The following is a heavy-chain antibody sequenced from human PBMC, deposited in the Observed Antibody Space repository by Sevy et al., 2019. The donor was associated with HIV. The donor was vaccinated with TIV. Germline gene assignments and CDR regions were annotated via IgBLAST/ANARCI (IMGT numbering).Heavy chain of an antibody. Sequence: GGSLRLSCAASGFTVSSNYMSWVRQAPGKGLEWVSVIYSGGSTYYADSVKGRFTISRDNSKNMLYLQMNSLRAEDTAVYYCARDCSSTSCPGSDAFDIWGQGTMVTVSS. CDR1: GFTVSSNY. CDR2: IYSGGST. D-gene: IGHD2-2*01. J-gene: IGHJ3*02. CDR3: ARDCSSTSCPGSDAFDI. V-gene: IGHV3-66*02.